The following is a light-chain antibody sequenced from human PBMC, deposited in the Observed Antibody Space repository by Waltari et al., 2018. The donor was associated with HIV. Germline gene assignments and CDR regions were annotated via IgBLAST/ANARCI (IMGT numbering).Light chain of an antibody. Sequence: DIQMTQSPSSVSASVGDTVTFTCRASQPTANWLAWYQQKPGKAPNRLIYGASCLQSGVPSRFSGSGSGTDYTLPINSLQPEDSAIYYCQQANTFPLPFGPGTKLDI. CDR3: QQANTFPLP. J-gene: IGKJ3*01. CDR1: QPTANW. CDR2: GAS. V-gene: IGKV1D-12*01.